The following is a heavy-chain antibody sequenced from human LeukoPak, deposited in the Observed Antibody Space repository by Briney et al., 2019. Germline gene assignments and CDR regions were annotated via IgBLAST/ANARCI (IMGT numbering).Heavy chain of an antibody. CDR2: ISYDGSNK. Sequence: GRSLRLSCAASGFTFRSYGMHWVRQAPGKGLEWVAVISYDGSNKYYADSVKGRFTISRDNSKNTLYLQMNSLRAEDTAVYYCAKDPTSSWYYYSMDVWGQGTTVTVSS. D-gene: IGHD6-13*01. CDR3: AKDPTSSWYYYSMDV. J-gene: IGHJ6*02. V-gene: IGHV3-30*18. CDR1: GFTFRSYG.